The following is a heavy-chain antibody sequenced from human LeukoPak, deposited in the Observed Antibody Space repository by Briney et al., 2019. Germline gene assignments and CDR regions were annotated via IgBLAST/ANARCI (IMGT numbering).Heavy chain of an antibody. D-gene: IGHD2-15*01. Sequence: QPGGSLLLSCAASGLTFSSYAMSWVRQAPGKGLEWVSGISGSGGSTYYADSGKGRFTISRDNSKNTLYLQMNSLRAEDTALYYCARGRYCSGGSCSGSYFDYWGQGTLVTVSS. CDR2: ISGSGGST. V-gene: IGHV3-23*01. CDR1: GLTFSSYA. CDR3: ARGRYCSGGSCSGSYFDY. J-gene: IGHJ4*02.